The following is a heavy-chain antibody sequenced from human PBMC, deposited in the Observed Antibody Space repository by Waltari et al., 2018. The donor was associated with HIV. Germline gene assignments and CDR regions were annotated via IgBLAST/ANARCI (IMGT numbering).Heavy chain of an antibody. Sequence: QVQLVQSGAEVKKPGASVKVSCKASGYTFTSYDINWVRQATGQGPEWMGWMNPNSGNTGYAQKFQGRVTMTRNTSISTAYMELSSLRSEDTAVYYCARGLLRYFDWLLYVSGYYYYGMDVWGQGTTVTVSS. D-gene: IGHD3-9*01. J-gene: IGHJ6*02. CDR2: MNPNSGNT. CDR3: ARGLLRYFDWLLYVSGYYYYGMDV. CDR1: GYTFTSYD. V-gene: IGHV1-8*01.